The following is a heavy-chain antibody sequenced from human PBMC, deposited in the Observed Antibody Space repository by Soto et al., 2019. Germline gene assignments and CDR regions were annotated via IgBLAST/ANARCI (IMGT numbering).Heavy chain of an antibody. J-gene: IGHJ5*01. D-gene: IGHD6-19*01. Sequence: SETLSLTCTVSGGSISSYYWSWIRQPAGKGLEWIGRIYTSGSTNYNPSLKSRVTMSVDTSKNQFSLKLSSVTAADTAVYYCARDGDRISRYLFDSWGQRTLVTVSS. V-gene: IGHV4-4*07. CDR2: IYTSGST. CDR1: GGSISSYY. CDR3: ARDGDRISRYLFDS.